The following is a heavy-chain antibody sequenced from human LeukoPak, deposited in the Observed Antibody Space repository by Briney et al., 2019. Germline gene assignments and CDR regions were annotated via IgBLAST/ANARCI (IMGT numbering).Heavy chain of an antibody. CDR2: ISAYNGNT. CDR1: GYTFTSYG. Sequence: ASVKVSCKASGYTFTSYGISWVRQAPGQGLEWMGWISAYNGNTNYAQKLQGRVTITADKSTSTAYMELSSLRSEDTAVYYCARDHYYGSGSYYNSNYFDYWGQGTLVTVSS. D-gene: IGHD3-10*01. CDR3: ARDHYYGSGSYYNSNYFDY. J-gene: IGHJ4*02. V-gene: IGHV1-18*01.